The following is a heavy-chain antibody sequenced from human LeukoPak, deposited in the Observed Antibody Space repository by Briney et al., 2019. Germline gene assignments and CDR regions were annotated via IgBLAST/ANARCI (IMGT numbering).Heavy chain of an antibody. Sequence: GGSLRLSCAASGFTFSDNYMSWVRQAPGKGLEWVSYISTRSTYAKYADSVRGRFTISRDDAKNSPYLQMNSLRAEDTAVYYCARGHHNGDYWGQGTLVTVSS. D-gene: IGHD2-8*01. CDR1: GFTFSDNY. CDR3: ARGHHNGDY. J-gene: IGHJ4*02. CDR2: ISTRSTYA. V-gene: IGHV3-11*06.